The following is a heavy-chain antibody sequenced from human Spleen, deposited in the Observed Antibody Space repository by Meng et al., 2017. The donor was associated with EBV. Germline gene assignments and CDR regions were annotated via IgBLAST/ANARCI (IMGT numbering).Heavy chain of an antibody. CDR2: TNEDGRIT. V-gene: IGHV3-74*01. Sequence: VQLGESRGVLVQPGGSLRLSCVASGFSFTRYWMHWVCQAPGKGLVWVSRTNEDGRITDYAESVKGRFTISRDNIKNILYLQMDSLRAEDTALYFCSRDLAGSDDVWGQGTLVTVSS. J-gene: IGHJ4*02. CDR3: SRDLAGSDDV. CDR1: GFSFTRYW. D-gene: IGHD5-24*01.